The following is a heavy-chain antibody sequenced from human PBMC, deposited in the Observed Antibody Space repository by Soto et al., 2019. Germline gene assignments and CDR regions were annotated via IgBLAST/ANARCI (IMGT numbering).Heavy chain of an antibody. CDR3: ARANEISDNWNDAGLDY. CDR1: GFTFSSYG. Sequence: QVQLVESGGGVVQPGRSLRLSCAASGFTFSSYGMHWVRQAPGKGLEWVAVIWYDGSNKYYADSVKGRFTISRDNSKNTLYLQMNSLRAEDTAVYYCARANEISDNWNDAGLDYWGQGTLVTVSS. V-gene: IGHV3-33*01. D-gene: IGHD1-20*01. CDR2: IWYDGSNK. J-gene: IGHJ4*02.